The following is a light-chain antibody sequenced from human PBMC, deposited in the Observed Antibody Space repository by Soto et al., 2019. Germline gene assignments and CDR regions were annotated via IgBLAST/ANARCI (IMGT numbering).Light chain of an antibody. J-gene: IGKJ5*01. CDR1: QSVSSY. V-gene: IGKV3-11*01. CDR2: DVS. Sequence: EVVLTQSPATLSLSPGERATLSCRASQSVSSYLAWYQQKPGQAPRLLIYDVSNRATGIPARFSGSGSGTDFTLNINSLEPEDFAVYYCQQRSTWPPIIVGQGTRLEIK. CDR3: QQRSTWPPII.